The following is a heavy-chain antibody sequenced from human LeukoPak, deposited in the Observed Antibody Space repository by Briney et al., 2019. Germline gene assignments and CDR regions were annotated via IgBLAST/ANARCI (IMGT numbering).Heavy chain of an antibody. CDR2: INSFSTYI. V-gene: IGHV3-21*01. D-gene: IGHD3-22*01. CDR3: ARGNYDRSGYYDY. J-gene: IGHJ4*02. Sequence: PGGSPRLSCAATGLTFNTYTMNWVRQAPGKGLEWVSLINSFSTYIYYADSVKGRFTISRDNAKSSLYLQMNSLRAEDTAVYYCARGNYDRSGYYDYWGQGTLVTVSS. CDR1: GLTFNTYT.